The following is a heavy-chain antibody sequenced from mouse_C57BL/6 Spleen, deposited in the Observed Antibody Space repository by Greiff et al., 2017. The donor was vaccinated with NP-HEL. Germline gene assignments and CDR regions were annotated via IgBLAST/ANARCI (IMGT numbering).Heavy chain of an antibody. CDR3: ARLRDYCYYDY. D-gene: IGHD1-1*01. CDR1: GYAFSSYW. V-gene: IGHV1-80*01. CDR2: IYPGDGDT. Sequence: QVQLKQSGAELVKPGASVKISCTASGYAFSSYWMNWVKQRPGKGLEWIGKIYPGDGDTNYNGKFKIKATLTTHTSSSTAYMQLSSLTSEESSVYFCARLRDYCYYDYWGQGTTLTVSS. J-gene: IGHJ2*01.